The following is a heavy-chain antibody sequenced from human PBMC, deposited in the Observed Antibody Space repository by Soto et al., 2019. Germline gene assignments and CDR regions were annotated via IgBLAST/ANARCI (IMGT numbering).Heavy chain of an antibody. CDR2: ISAGGGGT. D-gene: IGHD6-19*01. CDR1: GFTLTRSA. CDR3: PKATAKWVEKFEY. J-gene: IGHJ4*01. Sequence: GGSLRLSCAGSGFTLTRSAVSWVRQAPGKGLEWVSGISAGGGGTYYADSVKGRFTISRDISKNTVYLQMNGLRVEDTAVYYCPKATAKWVEKFEYWGHGTLVTVSS. V-gene: IGHV3-23*01.